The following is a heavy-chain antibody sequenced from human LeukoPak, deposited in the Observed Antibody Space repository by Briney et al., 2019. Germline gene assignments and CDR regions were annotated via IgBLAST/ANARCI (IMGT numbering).Heavy chain of an antibody. D-gene: IGHD2-2*01. CDR1: GFTFNNYA. Sequence: GGPLRLSCAASGFTFNNYAMNWVRQARGKGLEWVSSICGNCGTAYYVDSVKGRFTISRDNSKTTLYLQMNSLRAEDTAVYYCAKHSCSDASCSVFSFDSWGQGTLVTVSS. J-gene: IGHJ4*02. V-gene: IGHV3-23*01. CDR3: AKHSCSDASCSVFSFDS. CDR2: ICGNCGTA.